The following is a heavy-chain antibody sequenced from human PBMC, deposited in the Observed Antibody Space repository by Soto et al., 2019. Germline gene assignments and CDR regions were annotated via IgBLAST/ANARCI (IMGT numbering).Heavy chain of an antibody. D-gene: IGHD2-15*01. J-gene: IGHJ4*02. Sequence: HPWGSLRLSCSASGFTFSSYVMSWVRQAPGKGLEWVSGIDGNGFNTFYADSVKGRFTISRDNFKNTLYLQMNSLRAEDRAVYYCAKGICSGGRCYTFEYWGQGTLVTVSS. CDR2: IDGNGFNT. CDR3: AKGICSGGRCYTFEY. CDR1: GFTFSSYV. V-gene: IGHV3-23*01.